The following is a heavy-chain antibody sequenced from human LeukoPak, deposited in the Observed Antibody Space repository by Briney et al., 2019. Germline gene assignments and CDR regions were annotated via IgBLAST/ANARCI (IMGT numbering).Heavy chain of an antibody. CDR3: ATYPGPAIQGSFDY. CDR2: IDPSSGET. V-gene: IGHV1-46*01. D-gene: IGHD5-18*01. J-gene: IGHJ4*02. CDR1: GYAFTNYY. Sequence: ASVKVSCKASGYAFTNYYMSWVRQAPGQGPEWMGAIDPSSGETQFAPKFESRVTVTADTSTRTVYMEMSSLRSDDTAMYYCATYPGPAIQGSFDYWGQGTLVTVSS.